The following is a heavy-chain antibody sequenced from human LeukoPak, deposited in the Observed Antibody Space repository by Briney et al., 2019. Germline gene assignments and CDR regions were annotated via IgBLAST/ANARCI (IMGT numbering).Heavy chain of an antibody. CDR1: GGSISSGGYY. CDR3: ARYVRFLEWLLPEDWFDP. J-gene: IGHJ5*02. V-gene: IGHV4-31*03. D-gene: IGHD3-3*01. CDR2: IYYSGST. Sequence: LQTLSLTCTVSGGSISSGGYYWSWIRQHPGKGLEWIGYIYYSGSTYYNPSLKSRVTISVDTSKNQFSLKLSSVTAADTAVYYCARYVRFLEWLLPEDWFDPWGQGTLVTVSS.